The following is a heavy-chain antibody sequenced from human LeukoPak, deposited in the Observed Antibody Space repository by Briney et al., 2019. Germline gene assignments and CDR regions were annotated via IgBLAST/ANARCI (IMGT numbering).Heavy chain of an antibody. CDR1: GGSISSGGYY. J-gene: IGHJ5*02. D-gene: IGHD3-9*01. V-gene: IGHV4-31*03. CDR2: IYYSGST. CDR3: ARGLTGRTNSHWFDP. Sequence: SQTLSLTCTVSGGSISSGGYYWSWIRQHPGKGLEWIGYIYYSGSTYCNPSLKSRVTISVDTSKNQFSLKLSSVTAADTAVYYCARGLTGRTNSHWFDPWGQGTLVTVSS.